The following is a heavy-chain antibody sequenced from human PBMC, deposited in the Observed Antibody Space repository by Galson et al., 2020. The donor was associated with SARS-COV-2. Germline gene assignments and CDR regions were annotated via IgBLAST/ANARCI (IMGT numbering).Heavy chain of an antibody. D-gene: IGHD1-26*01. CDR3: ARRYSLSSGFDY. V-gene: IGHV4-31*03. CDR2: IYYSGST. J-gene: IGHJ4*02. CDR1: GGSISSAGYY. Sequence: SETLSLTCTVSGGSISSAGYYWSWIRQLPGKGLEWIEYIYYSGSTYSNPSLKSRVTISVDTSKNQFSLILNSVTAADTAVYYCARRYSLSSGFDYWGQGTLVTVSS.